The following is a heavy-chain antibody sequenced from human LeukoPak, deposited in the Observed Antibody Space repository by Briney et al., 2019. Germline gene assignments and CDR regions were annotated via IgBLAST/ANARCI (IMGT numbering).Heavy chain of an antibody. CDR1: GFSFTHYY. J-gene: IGHJ4*02. Sequence: ASVKVSCKTSGFSFTHYYFHWVRQAPGQGLEWLGIIFPTGGGTVYAQRFQDRLTITRDTSTSTVYMELSSLRSEDTAVYYCATRGRDYDILTGYYVSDDYWGQGTLVTVSS. V-gene: IGHV1-46*01. D-gene: IGHD3-9*01. CDR3: ATRGRDYDILTGYYVSDDY. CDR2: IFPTGGGT.